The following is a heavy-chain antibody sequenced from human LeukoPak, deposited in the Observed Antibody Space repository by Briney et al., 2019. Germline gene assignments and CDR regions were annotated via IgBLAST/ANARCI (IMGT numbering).Heavy chain of an antibody. CDR3: ARDAMAARRKLYYYYYYMDV. D-gene: IGHD6-6*01. CDR2: ISSSGSTI. V-gene: IGHV3-11*04. CDR1: GFTFSDYY. J-gene: IGHJ6*03. Sequence: GGSLRLSCAASGFTFSDYYMSWIRQAPGKGLEWVSYISSSGSTIYYADSVKGRFTISRDNAKNSLYLQMNSLRAEDTAVYYCARDAMAARRKLYYYYYYMDVWGKGTTVTVSS.